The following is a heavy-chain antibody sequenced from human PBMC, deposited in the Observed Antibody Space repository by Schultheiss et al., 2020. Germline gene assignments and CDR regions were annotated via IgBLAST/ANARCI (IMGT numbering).Heavy chain of an antibody. Sequence: GESLKISCKGSGYSFTSYWIGWVRQMPGKGLEWMGIIYPGDSDTRYSPSFQGQVTISADKSISTAYLQWSSLKASDTAMYYCARLNAVAVAGKTDFYYYYGMDVWGQGTTVTVAS. D-gene: IGHD6-19*01. J-gene: IGHJ6*02. CDR3: ARLNAVAVAGKTDFYYYYGMDV. CDR1: GYSFTSYW. CDR2: IYPGDSDT. V-gene: IGHV5-51*01.